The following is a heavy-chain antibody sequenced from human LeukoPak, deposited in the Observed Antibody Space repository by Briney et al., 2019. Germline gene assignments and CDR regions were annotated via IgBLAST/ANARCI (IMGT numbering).Heavy chain of an antibody. Sequence: PGGSLRLSCAASGFTFSSYALNWVRQAPGKGLEWVSAISASGGSAYYADSVTGRFTISRDNNKNTLYLQMNSLRAEDTALYFCATMATIGRTFFNWGQGTLVTVSS. CDR1: GFTFSSYA. J-gene: IGHJ4*02. CDR3: ATMATIGRTFFN. CDR2: ISASGGSA. V-gene: IGHV3-23*01. D-gene: IGHD5-24*01.